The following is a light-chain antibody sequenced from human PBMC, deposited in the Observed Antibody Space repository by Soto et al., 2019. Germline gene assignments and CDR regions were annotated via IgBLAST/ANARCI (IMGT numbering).Light chain of an antibody. CDR2: DAS. CDR1: QSISSW. V-gene: IGKV1-5*01. Sequence: DIQMTQSPSTLSASVGDRVTITCRASQSISSWLAWYQQKPGKAPKPLIYDASSLESGVPSRFSGSGSGTEFTLTISSLQPDDFATYYCQQYNTFSYTFGRGTKLEIK. J-gene: IGKJ2*01. CDR3: QQYNTFSYT.